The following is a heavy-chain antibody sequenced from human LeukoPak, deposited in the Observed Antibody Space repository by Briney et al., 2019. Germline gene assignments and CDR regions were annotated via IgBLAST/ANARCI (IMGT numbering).Heavy chain of an antibody. CDR1: GFSISSYE. J-gene: IGHJ6*03. V-gene: IGHV3-48*03. CDR3: ARVELAPYYYYMDV. CDR2: ISTSGSTI. D-gene: IGHD1-7*01. Sequence: GGSLRLSCGASGFSISSYEMNWVRQAPGKGLEWLSHISTSGSTIWYADSVKGRFTISRDNAKNSLYLQMNSLRAEDTAVYYCARVELAPYYYYMDVWGKGTTVTVSS.